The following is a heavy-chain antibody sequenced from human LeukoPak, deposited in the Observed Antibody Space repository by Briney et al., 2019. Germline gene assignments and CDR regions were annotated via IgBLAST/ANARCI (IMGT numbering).Heavy chain of an antibody. CDR3: ASGWTFDI. CDR2: IYSTGST. J-gene: IGHJ3*02. D-gene: IGHD6-19*01. CDR1: DGSISDYY. V-gene: IGHV4-59*01. Sequence: SEILSLTCTVSDGSISDYYWSWIRQPPGKELEWIGYIYSTGSTNYNPSLKSRVTISVDTSKNQSSLKLSSVTAADTAMYYCASGWTFDIWGQGTMVTVSS.